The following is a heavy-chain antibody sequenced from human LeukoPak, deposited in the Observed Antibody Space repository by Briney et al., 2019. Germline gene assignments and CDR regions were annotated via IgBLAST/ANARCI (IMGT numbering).Heavy chain of an antibody. J-gene: IGHJ4*02. CDR3: ARAGPYSNSWYYFDY. V-gene: IGHV3-74*01. CDR1: GFTFSDSW. Sequence: PGGSLRLSCAASGFTFSDSWMHWVRQAPGKGLVWVSRVNSDGRTTNYADSVRGRFTISRDNAKNTLFLQMNSLRDEDTAVYYCARAGPYSNSWYYFDYWGQGTLVTVSS. CDR2: VNSDGRTT. D-gene: IGHD6-13*01.